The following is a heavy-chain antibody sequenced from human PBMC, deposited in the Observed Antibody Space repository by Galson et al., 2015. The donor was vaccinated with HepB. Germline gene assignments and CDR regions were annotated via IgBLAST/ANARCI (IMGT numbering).Heavy chain of an antibody. V-gene: IGHV3-30*02. Sequence: SLRLSCAASGFTFSSYGMHWVRQAPGKGLEWVAFIRYDGRNKYYADSVKGRFTISRDNSKNTVYLQMNSLRGEDTAVYYCAKELSTGVTGTSFYWGQGTLVTASS. CDR2: IRYDGRNK. J-gene: IGHJ4*02. D-gene: IGHD6-19*01. CDR1: GFTFSSYG. CDR3: AKELSTGVTGTSFY.